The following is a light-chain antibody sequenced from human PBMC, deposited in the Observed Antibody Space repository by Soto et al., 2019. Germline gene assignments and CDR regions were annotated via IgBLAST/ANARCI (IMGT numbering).Light chain of an antibody. Sequence: DIQMTQSPSSLSASVGDRVTITCRASQSISSLAWYQHKPGRAPKLLIFGASSLQSGVPSRFSGSGSGTDFTLTISSLQPEDFATYYCQQANSFPITFGQGTRLEIK. CDR2: GAS. CDR1: QSISS. V-gene: IGKV1-12*01. J-gene: IGKJ5*01. CDR3: QQANSFPIT.